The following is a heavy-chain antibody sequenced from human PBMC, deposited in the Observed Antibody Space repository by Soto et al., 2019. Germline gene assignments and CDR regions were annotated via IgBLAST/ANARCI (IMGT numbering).Heavy chain of an antibody. J-gene: IGHJ6*02. Sequence: QVQLVESGGCVVQPGRSLRLSCAASGFTFSSYGIHWVRQAPGKGLEWVALIYYDGSNKYYADSVKGRFTISRDNSKNTLFLQMNSLRAGDTAVYYCARNLKDGGMDVWGQGTTVTVSS. CDR1: GFTFSSYG. V-gene: IGHV3-33*01. CDR2: IYYDGSNK. CDR3: ARNLKDGGMDV.